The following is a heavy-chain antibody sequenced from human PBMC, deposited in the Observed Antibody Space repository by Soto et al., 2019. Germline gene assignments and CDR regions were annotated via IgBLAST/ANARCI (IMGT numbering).Heavy chain of an antibody. J-gene: IGHJ3*02. V-gene: IGHV4-31*03. CDR1: GGSISSGGYY. D-gene: IGHD3-22*01. Sequence: QVQLQESGPGLVKPSQTLSLTCTVSGGSISSGGYYWSWIRQHPGKGLEWIGYIYYSGSTYYNPSLTRRVTIAVDTSKNQFSLKLSSVTAADTAVYYCARDRGGYDSSGYYAFDIWGQGTMVTVSS. CDR3: ARDRGGYDSSGYYAFDI. CDR2: IYYSGST.